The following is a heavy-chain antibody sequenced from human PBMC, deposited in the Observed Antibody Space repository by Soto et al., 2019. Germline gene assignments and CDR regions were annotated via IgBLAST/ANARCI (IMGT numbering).Heavy chain of an antibody. V-gene: IGHV3-66*01. CDR3: ARVPYYSSSWYYFDY. CDR2: IYSGGST. D-gene: IGHD6-13*01. J-gene: IGHJ4*02. CDR1: GFTVSSNY. Sequence: PGGSLRLSCAASGFTVSSNYMSWVRQAPGKGLEWVSVIYSGGSTYYADSVGGRFTISRDNSKNTLYLQMNSLRAEGTAVYYCARVPYYSSSWYYFDYWGQGTLVTVSS.